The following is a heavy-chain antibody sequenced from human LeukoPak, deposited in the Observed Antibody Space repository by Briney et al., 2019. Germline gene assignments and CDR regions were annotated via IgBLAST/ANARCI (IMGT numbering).Heavy chain of an antibody. J-gene: IGHJ4*02. CDR1: GGTFSSYG. Sequence: SVKVSCKASGGTFSSYGISWVRQAPGQGPEWMGGITPIFGKPNYAQKFQGRVTITADESTSTAYMELSSLRSEDTALYYCAREARGHSYGVGADFDYWGQGTLVTVSS. CDR3: AREARGHSYGVGADFDY. V-gene: IGHV1-69*13. D-gene: IGHD5-18*01. CDR2: ITPIFGKP.